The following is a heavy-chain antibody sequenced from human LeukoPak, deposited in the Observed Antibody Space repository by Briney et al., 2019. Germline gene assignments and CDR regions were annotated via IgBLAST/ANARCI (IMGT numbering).Heavy chain of an antibody. Sequence: ASVKVSCKASGGAFSSYAISWVRQAPGQGLEWMGGIIPIFGTANYAQKFQGRVTITTDESTSTAYMELSSLRSEDTAVYYCARSYYYDSSGYYQIWGQGTMVTVSS. CDR1: GGAFSSYA. CDR2: IIPIFGTA. J-gene: IGHJ3*02. V-gene: IGHV1-69*05. CDR3: ARSYYYDSSGYYQI. D-gene: IGHD3-22*01.